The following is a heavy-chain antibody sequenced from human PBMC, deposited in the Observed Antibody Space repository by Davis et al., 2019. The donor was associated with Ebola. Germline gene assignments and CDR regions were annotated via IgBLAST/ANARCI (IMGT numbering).Heavy chain of an antibody. Sequence: PSETLSLTCAVYGGSFSGYYWSWIRQPPGKGLEWIGEINHSGSTNYNPSLKSRVTISVDTSKNQFSLKLSSVTAADTAVYYCARAEALNYYGSGSPMGDYWGQGTLVTVSS. CDR1: GGSFSGYY. CDR3: ARAEALNYYGSGSPMGDY. D-gene: IGHD3-10*01. V-gene: IGHV4-34*01. J-gene: IGHJ4*02. CDR2: INHSGST.